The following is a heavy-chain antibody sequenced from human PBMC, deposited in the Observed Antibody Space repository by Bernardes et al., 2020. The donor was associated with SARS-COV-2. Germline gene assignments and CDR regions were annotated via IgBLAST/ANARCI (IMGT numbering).Heavy chain of an antibody. CDR1: GFSISSTGMR. CDR2: IDWDEDK. J-gene: IGHJ4*02. V-gene: IGHV2-70*04. Sequence: SGPTLVKPTQTLTLTCTFSGFSISSTGMRVSWIRQPPGKALEWLARIDWDEDKIYSTSLKTRLTISKDTSKNQVVLTMTNMDPVDTATYYCARIGYSSFYYYFDHWGQGTLVTVSS. CDR3: ARIGYSSFYYYFDH. D-gene: IGHD6-19*01.